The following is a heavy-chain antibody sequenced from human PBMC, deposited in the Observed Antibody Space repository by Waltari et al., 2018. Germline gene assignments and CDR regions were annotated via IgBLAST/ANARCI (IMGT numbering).Heavy chain of an antibody. D-gene: IGHD3-10*01. CDR3: ARGGGRGGSFSFHMDV. Sequence: QVQLVQSGAEVKKPGSSVKVSCKASGGTFGSYAISWVRQAPGQGLEWMGGIIPMFGRTNYPKKFQDRVKITADESTSIAYMELSGLRFEDTAVYFGARGGGRGGSFSFHMDVWGKGTTVTISS. CDR2: IIPMFGRT. CDR1: GGTFGSYA. V-gene: IGHV1-69*12. J-gene: IGHJ6*03.